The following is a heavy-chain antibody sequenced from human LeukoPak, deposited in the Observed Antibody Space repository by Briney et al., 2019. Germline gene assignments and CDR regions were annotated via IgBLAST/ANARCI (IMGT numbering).Heavy chain of an antibody. Sequence: GESLKISCKGFGYNFVNYWISWVRQMPGKGLEWMGRIDPSGSYTNYSPSFQGHVTISADKSISTAYLQWSSLRASDTAMYYCALLLRSGYLADYWGQGTLVTVSS. CDR1: GYNFVNYW. V-gene: IGHV5-10-1*01. J-gene: IGHJ4*02. CDR2: IDPSGSYT. D-gene: IGHD3-22*01. CDR3: ALLLRSGYLADY.